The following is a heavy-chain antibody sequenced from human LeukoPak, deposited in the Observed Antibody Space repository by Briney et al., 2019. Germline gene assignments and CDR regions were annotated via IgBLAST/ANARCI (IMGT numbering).Heavy chain of an antibody. V-gene: IGHV3-48*03. J-gene: IGHJ4*02. CDR1: GFTFSSYE. CDR2: ISSSGSTI. D-gene: IGHD4-23*01. Sequence: GGSLRLSCAASGFTFSSYEMNWVRQAPGKGLEWVSYISSSGSTIYYADSVKGRFTISRDNAKNSLYLQMNSLRAEDTALYYCARDNGGSSPFDYWGQGTLVSVSS. CDR3: ARDNGGSSPFDY.